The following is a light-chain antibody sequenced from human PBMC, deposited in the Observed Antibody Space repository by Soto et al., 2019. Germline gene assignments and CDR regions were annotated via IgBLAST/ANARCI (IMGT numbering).Light chain of an antibody. V-gene: IGLV2-14*01. Sequence: QSALAQPASVSGSPGQSITISCTGSSSDIAGFNYVSWYQQYPGKAPKLLTYQVTSRASGVSHRFSGSKFGDTASLTISGLQPEDEAEYYCNSYSSSTFYVFGTGTKVTV. CDR2: QVT. CDR1: SSDIAGFNY. J-gene: IGLJ1*01. CDR3: NSYSSSTFYV.